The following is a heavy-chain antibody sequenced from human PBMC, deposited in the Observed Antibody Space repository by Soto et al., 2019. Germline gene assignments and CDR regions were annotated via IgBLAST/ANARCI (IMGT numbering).Heavy chain of an antibody. D-gene: IGHD2-15*01. Sequence: PGGSLRLSCAVSGFTFRSSPMSWVSRAPGKGLEWVSGINGSDDSEHYVDSVRGRFTITRDNSKNLLLLQMNSLRVEDTAIYYCAKFVVPDIVVVVAALDVRGKRTTVTVSS. J-gene: IGHJ6*04. V-gene: IGHV3-23*01. CDR3: AKFVVPDIVVVVAALDV. CDR1: GFTFRSSP. CDR2: INGSDDSE.